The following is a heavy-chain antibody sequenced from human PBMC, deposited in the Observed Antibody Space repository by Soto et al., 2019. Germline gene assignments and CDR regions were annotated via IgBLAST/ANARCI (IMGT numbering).Heavy chain of an antibody. CDR2: IIPILGIA. Sequence: SVKVSCKASGGTFSSYTSRWVRQAPGQRLEWMGRIIPILGIANYAQKFQGRVTITADKSTSTAYMELSSLRSEDTAVYYCARGCKIGYYDSSGYYVPFLIRYWGQGTLVTVSS. V-gene: IGHV1-69*02. J-gene: IGHJ4*02. CDR1: GGTFSSYT. D-gene: IGHD3-22*01. CDR3: ARGCKIGYYDSSGYYVPFLIRY.